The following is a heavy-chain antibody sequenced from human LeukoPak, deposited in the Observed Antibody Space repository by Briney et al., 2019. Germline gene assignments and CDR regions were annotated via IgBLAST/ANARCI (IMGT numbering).Heavy chain of an antibody. V-gene: IGHV4-4*07. D-gene: IGHD2-15*01. Sequence: SETLSLTCTVSGGSISSYYWSWIRQPAGKGLEWIGRIYSSGSTTYNPSLKSRVTMSVDTSKNQFSLKVTSVTAADTAVYYCARGLYCSGGSCFFDYWGQGTLVTVSS. CDR2: IYSSGST. CDR3: ARGLYCSGGSCFFDY. J-gene: IGHJ4*02. CDR1: GGSISSYY.